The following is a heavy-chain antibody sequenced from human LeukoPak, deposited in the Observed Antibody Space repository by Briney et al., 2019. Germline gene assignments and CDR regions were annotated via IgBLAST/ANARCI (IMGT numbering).Heavy chain of an antibody. D-gene: IGHD2-15*01. Sequence: ASVKVSCKASGYTFTSFHMHWVRQAPGQGLEWMGIINPSGGGTSYPQKFQGRVTMTRDTSTSTAYMELSSLRSEDTAVYYCARAPHSSAGDNFDYWGQGTLVADSS. CDR2: INPSGGGT. J-gene: IGHJ4*02. V-gene: IGHV1-46*01. CDR1: GYTFTSFH. CDR3: ARAPHSSAGDNFDY.